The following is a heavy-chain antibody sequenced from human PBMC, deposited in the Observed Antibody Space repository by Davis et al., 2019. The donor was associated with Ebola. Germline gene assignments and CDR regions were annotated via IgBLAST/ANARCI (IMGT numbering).Heavy chain of an antibody. CDR3: ARLGYDGYYYYGMDV. J-gene: IGHJ6*02. CDR2: ISAYNGNT. Sequence: ASVKVSCKASGYTFTSYGISWVRQAPGQGLEWMGWISAYNGNTNYAQKLQGRVTMTTDTSTSTAYMELRSLRSDDTAVYYCARLGYDGYYYYGMDVWGQGTTVTVSS. V-gene: IGHV1-18*01. CDR1: GYTFTSYG. D-gene: IGHD5-12*01.